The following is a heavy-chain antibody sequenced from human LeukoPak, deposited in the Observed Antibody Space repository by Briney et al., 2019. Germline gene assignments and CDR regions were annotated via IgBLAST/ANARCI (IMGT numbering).Heavy chain of an antibody. CDR1: GGSISNYY. J-gene: IGHJ4*02. V-gene: IGHV4-59*01. D-gene: IGHD3-22*01. CDR2: IFSRGSS. Sequence: SETLSLTCSVSGGSISNYYWSWIRQPPGKGLEWIGYIFSRGSSNYSPSLKSRVTISVDTSKNQFSLKLSSVTAADTAVYYCARASDCSGYYDLDYWGQGTLVTVSS. CDR3: ARASDCSGYYDLDY.